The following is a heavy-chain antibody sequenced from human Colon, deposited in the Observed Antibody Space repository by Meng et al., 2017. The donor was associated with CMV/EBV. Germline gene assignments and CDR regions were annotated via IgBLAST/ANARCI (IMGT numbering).Heavy chain of an antibody. CDR2: ISSSTTYL. J-gene: IGHJ3*02. CDR1: GFTFSTYS. V-gene: IGHV3-21*01. CDR3: TRAYWGGGHDAFDI. D-gene: IGHD2-8*02. Sequence: GPLSLSCAVSGFTFSTYSLNWVRQAPGKGLEWVSSISSSTTYLFYADSMKRRFTISRPDAKNLLYLQMNSLGAEDTAVYYCTRAYWGGGHDAFDIWGQGTMVTVSS.